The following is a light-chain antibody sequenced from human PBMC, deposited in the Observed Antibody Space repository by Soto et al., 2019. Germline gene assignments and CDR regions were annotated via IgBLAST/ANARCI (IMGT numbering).Light chain of an antibody. CDR3: QKYNSAPRT. CDR2: APS. J-gene: IGKJ1*01. V-gene: IGKV1-27*01. Sequence: DIQMTQSPSSLSASVGDRVTITCRASQGISNYLAWYQQKPGKVPKLLIYAPSTLQTGVPSRFSGSGSGTDFTLTISRLQPEDVANYYCQKYNSAPRTFGQGTKVEIK. CDR1: QGISNY.